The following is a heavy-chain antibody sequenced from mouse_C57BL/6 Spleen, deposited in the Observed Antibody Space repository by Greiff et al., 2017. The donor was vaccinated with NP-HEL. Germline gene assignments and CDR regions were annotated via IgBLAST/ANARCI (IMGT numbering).Heavy chain of an antibody. CDR1: GFTFSDYG. V-gene: IGHV5-17*01. CDR2: ISSGSSTI. Sequence: EVKLMESGGGLVKPGGSLKLSCAASGFTFSDYGMHWVRQAPEKGLEWVAYISSGSSTIYYADTVKGRFTISRDNAKNTLVLQMTSLRSEDTAMYYCARGRGGYWGQGTTLTVSS. CDR3: ARGRGGY. J-gene: IGHJ2*01.